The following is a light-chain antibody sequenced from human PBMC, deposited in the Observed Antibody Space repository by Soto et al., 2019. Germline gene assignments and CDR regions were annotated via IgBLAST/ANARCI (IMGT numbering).Light chain of an antibody. CDR2: GAL. CDR1: QSVSSSY. J-gene: IGKJ2*01. V-gene: IGKV3-20*01. Sequence: EIVLTQSPGTLSLSPGERATLSCRASQSVSSSYLAWYQQKPGQAPRLLIYGALNRATGIPDRFSASGSGRDYSLTISRLEPEDVARYDCRQNGSAPPYTFGQGTKLEIK. CDR3: RQNGSAPPYT.